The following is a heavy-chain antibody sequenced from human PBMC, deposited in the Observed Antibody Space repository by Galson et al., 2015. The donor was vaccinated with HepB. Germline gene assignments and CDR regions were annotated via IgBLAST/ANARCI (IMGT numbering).Heavy chain of an antibody. J-gene: IGHJ4*02. D-gene: IGHD3-16*02. CDR2: ISYDGSNK. CDR3: ARDLSVRGGLRLGELSLLPDY. CDR1: GFTFSSYA. V-gene: IGHV3-30-3*01. Sequence: SLRLSCAASGFTFSSYAMHWVRPAPGKGLEWVAGISYDGSNKYYADSVKGRFTISRDNSKNTLYLQMNSLRAEDTAVYYCARDLSVRGGLRLGELSLLPDYWGQGTLVTVSS.